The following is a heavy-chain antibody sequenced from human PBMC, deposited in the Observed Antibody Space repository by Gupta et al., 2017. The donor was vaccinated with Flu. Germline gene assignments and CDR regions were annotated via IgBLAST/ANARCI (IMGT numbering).Heavy chain of an antibody. CDR2: IRSKAYGGTT. V-gene: IGHV3-49*03. Sequence: EVQLVESGGGLVQPGRSLRLSCTASGFTFGAYAMSWFRQAPGKGLEWVGFIRSKAYGGTTEYAASVKGRFTISRDDSKSIAYLQMNSLKTEDTAVYYCTRVVPAAILYYYYGMDVWGQGTTVTVSS. CDR1: GFTFGAYA. D-gene: IGHD2-2*01. J-gene: IGHJ6*02. CDR3: TRVVPAAILYYYYGMDV.